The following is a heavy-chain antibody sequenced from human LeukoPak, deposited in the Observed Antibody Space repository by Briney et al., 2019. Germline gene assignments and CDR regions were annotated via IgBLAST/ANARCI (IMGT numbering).Heavy chain of an antibody. CDR2: ISYDGSNK. V-gene: IGHV3-30*04. CDR1: GFTFSSYA. CDR3: ARDPSSGYQLLPFDY. D-gene: IGHD2-2*01. J-gene: IGHJ4*02. Sequence: GGSLRLSCAASGFTFSSYAMHWVRQAPGKGLEWVAVISYDGSNKYYADSVKGRFTISRDNSKNTLYLQLNSLRAEDTAVYYCARDPSSGYQLLPFDYWGQGTLVTVSS.